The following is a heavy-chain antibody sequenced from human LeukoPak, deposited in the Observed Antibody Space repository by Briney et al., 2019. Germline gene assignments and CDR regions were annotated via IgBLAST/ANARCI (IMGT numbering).Heavy chain of an antibody. D-gene: IGHD3-10*01. V-gene: IGHV3-21*01. CDR3: AELGITMIGGV. Sequence: GGSLRLSCAASGFTFSSYSMNWVRQAPGKGLEWVSSISGSSSYIYYADSVKGGFTISRENGKNSLYLQMNSLRAEDTAVYYCAELGITMIGGVWGKGTTVTISS. CDR2: ISGSSSYI. J-gene: IGHJ6*04. CDR1: GFTFSSYS.